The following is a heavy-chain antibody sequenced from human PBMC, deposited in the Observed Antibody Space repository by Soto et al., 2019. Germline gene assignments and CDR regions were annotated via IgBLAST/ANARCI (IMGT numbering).Heavy chain of an antibody. D-gene: IGHD4-17*01. CDR2: IYYSGST. CDR3: ARSMTTVVTLDY. CDR1: GCSSGSSSYY. V-gene: IGHV4-39*01. Sequence: SETLPLTCTFSGCSSGSSSYYWGWIRQPPGKGLEWIGSIYYSGSTYYNPSLKSRVTISVDTSKNQFSLKLSSVTAADTAVYYCARSMTTVVTLDYWGQGTLVTVSS. J-gene: IGHJ4*02.